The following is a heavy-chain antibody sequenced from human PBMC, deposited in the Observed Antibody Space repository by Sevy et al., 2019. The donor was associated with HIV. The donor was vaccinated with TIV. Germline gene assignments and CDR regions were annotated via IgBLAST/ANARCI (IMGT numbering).Heavy chain of an antibody. V-gene: IGHV3-30-3*01. D-gene: IGHD4-17*01. CDR1: GFAFSNYHA. Sequence: GGYLRLSCAASGFAFSNYHAMHWVRQAPGKGLEWVALISYDGSDKYYADSVKGRFTISRDNFKNKLYLQMNSLTTEDTAVYYCARPRANYVDHALFYAMDVWGQGTTVTVSS. J-gene: IGHJ6*02. CDR3: ARPRANYVDHALFYAMDV. CDR2: ISYDGSDK.